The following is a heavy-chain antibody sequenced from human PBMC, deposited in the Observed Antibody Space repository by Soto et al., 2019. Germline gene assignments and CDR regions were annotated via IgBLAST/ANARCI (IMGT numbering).Heavy chain of an antibody. Sequence: EVQLVESGGGLVQPGGSLRLSCAASKVTLSNHWMHWVRQAPGKGLVWVSRIDDGSGTSYADSVKGRFTVSRDNAKTTLYLQMPSQLAEDTCVSYYTNRFDSWGQGTLVTVSS. V-gene: IGHV3-74*01. CDR2: IDDGSGT. J-gene: IGHJ4*02. CDR1: KVTLSNHW. CDR3: TNRFDS.